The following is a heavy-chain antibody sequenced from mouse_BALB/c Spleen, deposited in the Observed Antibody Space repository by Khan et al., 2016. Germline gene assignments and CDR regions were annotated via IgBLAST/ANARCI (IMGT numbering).Heavy chain of an antibody. CDR2: INPSNGRT. CDR1: GYTFTSYW. J-gene: IGHJ4*01. CDR3: ARSGQAHYYGYDGGYAMDY. D-gene: IGHD1-2*01. V-gene: IGHV1S81*02. Sequence: QVQLQQPGAELVKPGASVKLSCKASGYTFTSYWMHWVKQRPGQGLEWIGEINPSNGRTNYNEKFKSKATLTVDKSSSTAYMQLSSLTSEDSAVYYGARSGQAHYYGYDGGYAMDYWGQGTSVTVSS.